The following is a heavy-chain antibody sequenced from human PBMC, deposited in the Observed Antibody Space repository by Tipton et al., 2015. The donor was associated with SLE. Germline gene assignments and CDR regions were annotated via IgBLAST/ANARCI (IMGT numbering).Heavy chain of an antibody. Sequence: TLSLTGAVYGGSFSGYYWTWIRQPPGKGLEWIGEINHSGDANYNPSLKSRVTISVDTSKNHFSLELGSVTAADTAVYYCARGLTAETGGDAFDIWGQGTMVAVSS. D-gene: IGHD7-27*01. CDR1: GGSFSGYY. J-gene: IGHJ3*02. CDR3: ARGLTAETGGDAFDI. CDR2: INHSGDA. V-gene: IGHV4-34*01.